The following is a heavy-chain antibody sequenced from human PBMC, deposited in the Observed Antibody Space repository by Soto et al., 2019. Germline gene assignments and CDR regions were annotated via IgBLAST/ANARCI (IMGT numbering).Heavy chain of an antibody. Sequence: EVQLVESGGGLVQPGGSLRLSCAASGFTFSDHYMDWVRQAPGKGLEWVGRIRHKADSYITEYAASVRGRFTISRDDSEHSPDLQMNNLKTEDTAVYYCARLGDRRFDSWGQGTLVIVSS. J-gene: IGHJ5*01. CDR1: GFTFSDHY. CDR3: ARLGDRRFDS. D-gene: IGHD3-10*01. V-gene: IGHV3-72*01. CDR2: IRHKADSYIT.